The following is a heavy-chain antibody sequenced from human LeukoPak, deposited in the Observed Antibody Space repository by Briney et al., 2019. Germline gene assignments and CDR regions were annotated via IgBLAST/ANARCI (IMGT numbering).Heavy chain of an antibody. CDR2: INPNSGGT. D-gene: IGHD6-19*01. V-gene: IGHV1-2*02. Sequence: GASVKVSCKASGYTFTGYYMHWVRQAPGQGLEWMGWINPNSGGTNYAQKLQGRVTMTTDTSTSTAYLELRSLRSDDTAVYYCARDSTGYSSGWYPPDFDYWGQGTLVTVSS. CDR3: ARDSTGYSSGWYPPDFDY. CDR1: GYTFTGYY. J-gene: IGHJ4*02.